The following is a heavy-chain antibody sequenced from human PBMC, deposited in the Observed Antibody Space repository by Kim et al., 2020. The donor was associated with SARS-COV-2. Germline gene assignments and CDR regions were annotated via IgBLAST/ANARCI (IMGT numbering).Heavy chain of an antibody. CDR1: GGSFSGYY. J-gene: IGHJ5*02. D-gene: IGHD6-13*01. V-gene: IGHV4-34*01. Sequence: SETLSLTCAVYGGSFSGYYWSWIRQPPGKGLEWIGEINHSGSTNYNPSLKSRVTISVDTSKNQFSLKLSSVTAADTAVYYCARGGGYSSSWYGRGWFDPWGQGTLVTVSS. CDR3: ARGGGYSSSWYGRGWFDP. CDR2: INHSGST.